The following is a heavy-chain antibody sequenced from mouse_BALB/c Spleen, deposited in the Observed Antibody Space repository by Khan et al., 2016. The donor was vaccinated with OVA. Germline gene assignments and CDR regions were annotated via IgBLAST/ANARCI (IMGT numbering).Heavy chain of an antibody. Sequence: VQLKESGPDLVKPGASVKISCKTSGFSFTGYYIHWVKQSQGKSLEWIGRVNPNNGGTTYNQEFKGKAILTVEKSSSTAYMELRSLTSEDSAVYYCGRISIITVEGFAYWGQGTLVTVSA. CDR2: VNPNNGGT. J-gene: IGHJ3*01. CDR3: GRISIITVEGFAY. D-gene: IGHD1-1*01. V-gene: IGHV1-18*01. CDR1: GFSFTGYY.